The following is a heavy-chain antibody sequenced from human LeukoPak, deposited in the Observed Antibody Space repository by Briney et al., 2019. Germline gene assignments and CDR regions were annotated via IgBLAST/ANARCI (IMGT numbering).Heavy chain of an antibody. CDR2: IKQDGSEK. J-gene: IGHJ4*02. D-gene: IGHD6-13*01. V-gene: IGHV3-7*03. Sequence: GGSLRLSCAASGFTFSSYWMSWVRQAPGKGLEWVANIKQDGSEKYYVDSVKGRFTISRDNAKNSLYLQMNSLRSDDTAVYYCARDSSSWYASRDYEVHDYWGQGTLVTVSS. CDR1: GFTFSSYW. CDR3: ARDSSSWYASRDYEVHDY.